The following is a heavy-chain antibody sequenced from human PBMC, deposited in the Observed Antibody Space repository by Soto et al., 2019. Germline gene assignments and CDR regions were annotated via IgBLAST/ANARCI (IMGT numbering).Heavy chain of an antibody. CDR2: INPNSGGT. CDR1: GYTFTGYY. CDR3: ARDDYYDSSGYLFDY. Sequence: GASVKVSCKASGYTFTGYYMHWVRQAPGQGLEWMGWINPNSGGTNYAQKFQGWVTMTRDTSISTAYMELSRLRSDDTAVYYCARDDYYDSSGYLFDYWGKGTLVPVAS. V-gene: IGHV1-2*04. J-gene: IGHJ4*02. D-gene: IGHD3-22*01.